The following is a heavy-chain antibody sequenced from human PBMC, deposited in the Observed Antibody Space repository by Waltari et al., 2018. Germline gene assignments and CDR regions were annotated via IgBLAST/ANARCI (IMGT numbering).Heavy chain of an antibody. Sequence: QVQLVQSGAEVKKPGASVKVSCKASGYTFTGYFMHWVRQAPGQGLEWMGRSNPDRGDADCAQNCQGRVTKTRDTAISTAYMELNRLTSDDTAVYYCASNYGLGSLFDYWGQGTLVTVSS. D-gene: IGHD3-10*01. CDR2: SNPDRGDA. V-gene: IGHV1-2*06. J-gene: IGHJ4*02. CDR3: ASNYGLGSLFDY. CDR1: GYTFTGYF.